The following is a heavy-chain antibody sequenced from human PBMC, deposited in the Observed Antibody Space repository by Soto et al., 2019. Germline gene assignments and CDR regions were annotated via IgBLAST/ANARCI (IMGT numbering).Heavy chain of an antibody. J-gene: IGHJ3*02. V-gene: IGHV4-31*03. CDR2: IYYSEST. Sequence: TLHLLCTVSGVYIWRLVYYWRWIRERAGPGLDLIAHIYYSESTYYHPALKSRVTISVDTSKNQFSLKLSSVTAADTAVYYCARGGAGREVDWFDNTDAFDIWGQGTSVTVPS. CDR3: ARGGAGREVDWFDNTDAFDI. CDR1: GVYIWRLVYY. D-gene: IGHD3-9*01.